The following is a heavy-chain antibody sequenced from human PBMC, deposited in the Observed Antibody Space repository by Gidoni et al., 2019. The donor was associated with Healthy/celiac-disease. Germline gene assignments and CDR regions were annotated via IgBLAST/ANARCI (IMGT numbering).Heavy chain of an antibody. D-gene: IGHD6-13*01. CDR1: GGSISSYY. CDR3: ARSRQLVGLKKAEYFDL. J-gene: IGHJ2*01. Sequence: QVQLQESGPGLVKPSETLSPTCTVSGGSISSYYWSWIRQPPGKGLAWIGYIYYSGSTNYNPSLKRRVTITVDTSKNQFSLKLSSVTAADTAVYYCARSRQLVGLKKAEYFDLWGRGTLVTVSS. CDR2: IYYSGST. V-gene: IGHV4-59*01.